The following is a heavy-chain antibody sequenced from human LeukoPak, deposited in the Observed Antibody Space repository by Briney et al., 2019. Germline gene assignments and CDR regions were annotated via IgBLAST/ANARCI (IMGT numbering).Heavy chain of an antibody. J-gene: IGHJ5*02. CDR3: ARDLAYYDSSGYRERWFDP. V-gene: IGHV1-18*01. CDR1: GYTFSSYG. CDR2: ISAYNGNT. Sequence: ASVKVSCKASGYTFSSYGISWVRQAPGQGLEWTGWISAYNGNTNYAQKLQGRVTMTTDTSTSTAYMELRSLRSDDTAVYYCARDLAYYDSSGYRERWFDPWGQGTLVTVSS. D-gene: IGHD3-22*01.